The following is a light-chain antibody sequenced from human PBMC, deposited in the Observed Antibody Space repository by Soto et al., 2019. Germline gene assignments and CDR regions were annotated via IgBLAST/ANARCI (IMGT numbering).Light chain of an antibody. V-gene: IGKV3-15*01. CDR3: QQYKDWPLT. CDR2: GAS. Sequence: EIVMTQSPATLSVSPGEIATLSCRASQSIGSTLAWYQQKPGQAPRLLIYGASTRATGIPGRFSGGGSGTEFTLTISSLESEDFAVYYCQQYKDWPLTFXGGTKVDIK. J-gene: IGKJ4*01. CDR1: QSIGST.